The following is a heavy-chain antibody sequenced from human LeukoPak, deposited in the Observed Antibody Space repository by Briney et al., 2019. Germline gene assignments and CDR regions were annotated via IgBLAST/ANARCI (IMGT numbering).Heavy chain of an antibody. Sequence: GASLQISCKGSGYSFTSYWIGWVRQVPGKGLEWMGIIYPGDSDTRYSPSFQGQVTISADKSISTAYLQWSSLKASDTAMYYCARLSGDIVVVPAALDYWGQGTLVTVSS. CDR2: IYPGDSDT. D-gene: IGHD2-2*01. CDR3: ARLSGDIVVVPAALDY. J-gene: IGHJ4*02. V-gene: IGHV5-51*01. CDR1: GYSFTSYW.